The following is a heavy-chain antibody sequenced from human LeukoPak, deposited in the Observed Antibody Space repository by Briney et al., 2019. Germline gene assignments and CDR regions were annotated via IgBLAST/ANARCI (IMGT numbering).Heavy chain of an antibody. J-gene: IGHJ4*02. CDR2: IYYSGST. CDR3: ARGRIARLPYFDY. V-gene: IGHV4-59*01. D-gene: IGHD5-18*01. CDR1: GGSFSSYY. Sequence: SETLSLTCTVSGGSFSSYYCSWIRQPPGKGLEWIGSIYYSGSTDYNPSLKSRVTISVDTSKNQFSLKLSSVTAADTAVYYCARGRIARLPYFDYWGQGTLVTVSS.